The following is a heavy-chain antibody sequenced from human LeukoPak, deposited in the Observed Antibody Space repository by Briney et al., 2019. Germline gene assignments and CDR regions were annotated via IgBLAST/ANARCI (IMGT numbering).Heavy chain of an antibody. CDR3: ARRAGAYSHPYDY. CDR2: ISGTGGST. V-gene: IGHV3-23*01. D-gene: IGHD4/OR15-4a*01. J-gene: IGHJ4*02. Sequence: GSLRLSCAASGFTFSSYAMSWVRQAPGKGLEWVSAISGTGGSTYYADSVKGRFTISRDNSKNTVYLQMNSLRAEDTAVYYCARRAGAYSHPYDYWGQGTLVTVSS. CDR1: GFTFSSYA.